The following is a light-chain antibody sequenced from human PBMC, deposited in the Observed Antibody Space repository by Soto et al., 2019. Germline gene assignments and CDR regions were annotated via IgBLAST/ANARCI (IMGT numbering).Light chain of an antibody. CDR1: QSVTSSY. V-gene: IGKV3-20*01. CDR3: QPYCYSPT. CDR2: AAS. J-gene: IGKJ4*01. Sequence: IVLTQSPATLSLSPGERATISCRASQSVTSSYLAGYEQKPGQAPRLLIYAASSRATCIPDGFSGSRSGTDFTLPIRTPEPEDFAVYYCQPYCYSPTFGGGTKMDIK.